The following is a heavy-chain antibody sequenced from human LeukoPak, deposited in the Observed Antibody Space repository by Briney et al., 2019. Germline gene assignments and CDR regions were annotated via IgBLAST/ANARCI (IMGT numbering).Heavy chain of an antibody. V-gene: IGHV4-31*03. CDR2: IYYSGST. J-gene: IGHJ5*02. CDR1: GGSISSGGYY. D-gene: IGHD2-2*01. Sequence: SETLSLTCTVSGGSISSGGYYWRWIRQHPGKGLEWIGYIYYSGSTYYNPSLKSRVTISVDTSKNQFSLKLSSVTAADTAVYYCASGRSSQGWFDPWGQGTLVTVSS. CDR3: ASGRSSQGWFDP.